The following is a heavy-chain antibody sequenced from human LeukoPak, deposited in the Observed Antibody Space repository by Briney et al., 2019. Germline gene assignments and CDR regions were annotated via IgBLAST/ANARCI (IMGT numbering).Heavy chain of an antibody. CDR1: GFTFSSYA. V-gene: IGHV3-23*01. D-gene: IGHD2-21*01. Sequence: GGSLRLSCAASGFTFSSYAMSWVRQAPGKGLEWVSAISGSGGSTYYADSVKGRFTISRDNSKNTLYLQMNSLRAEDTAVYYSAKFLPTHIVGANYYFDYWGQGTLVTVSS. J-gene: IGHJ4*02. CDR3: AKFLPTHIVGANYYFDY. CDR2: ISGSGGST.